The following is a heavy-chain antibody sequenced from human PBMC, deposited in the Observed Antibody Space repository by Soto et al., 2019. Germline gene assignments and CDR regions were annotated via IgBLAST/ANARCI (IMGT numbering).Heavy chain of an antibody. CDR2: IIPIFGTA. V-gene: IGHV1-69*06. D-gene: IGHD2-2*02. Sequence: QVQLVQSGAEVKKPGSSVKVSCKASGGTFSSYAISWVRQAPGQGLECMGGIIPIFGTANYAQKFQGRVTITADKSTSTAYMELSSLRSEDTAVYYCAIPDLYCSSTSCYTWHYWGQGTLVTVSS. CDR1: GGTFSSYA. J-gene: IGHJ4*02. CDR3: AIPDLYCSSTSCYTWHY.